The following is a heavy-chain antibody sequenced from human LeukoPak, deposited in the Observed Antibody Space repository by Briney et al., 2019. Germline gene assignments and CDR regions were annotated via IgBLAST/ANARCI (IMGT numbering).Heavy chain of an antibody. V-gene: IGHV3-11*01. Sequence: GGSLRLSCAASGFTFDDYYMSWIRQAPGKGLEWISYVSTSGSTPFYADSVKGRFTISRDNSKNTLYLQMNSLRAEDTAVYYCAKDFVPAAMFAWFDDWGQGTLVTVSS. CDR2: VSTSGSTP. D-gene: IGHD3-10*02. CDR1: GFTFDDYY. CDR3: AKDFVPAAMFAWFDD. J-gene: IGHJ4*02.